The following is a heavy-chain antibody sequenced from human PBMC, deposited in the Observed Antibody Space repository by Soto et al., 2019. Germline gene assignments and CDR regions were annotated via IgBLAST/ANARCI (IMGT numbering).Heavy chain of an antibody. CDR1: GYTFTSYA. CDR3: AISIVGATMGDFDY. V-gene: IGHV1-3*01. CDR2: INAGSGNT. D-gene: IGHD1-26*01. Sequence: ASVKVSCKTSGYTFTSYAVHWVRQAPGQRLEWMGWINAGSGNTKYSQKFQGRVTITRDTSASTAYMEPSSLRSEDTAVYYCAISIVGATMGDFDYWGQGTLVTVSS. J-gene: IGHJ4*02.